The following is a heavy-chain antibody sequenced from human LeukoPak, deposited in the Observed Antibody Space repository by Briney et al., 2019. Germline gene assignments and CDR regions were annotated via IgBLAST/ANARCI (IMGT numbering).Heavy chain of an antibody. Sequence: GGSLRLSCAASGFTFSSYGMHWVRQAPGKGLEWVAVISYDGSNKYYADSVKGRFTIYRDNSKNPLYLQKNSLRAGDSAFEYWAACRSYLFVPGGQGTLGPLS. J-gene: IGHJ5*02. CDR2: ISYDGSNK. CDR3: AACRSYLFVP. D-gene: IGHD1-26*01. CDR1: GFTFSSYG. V-gene: IGHV3-30*03.